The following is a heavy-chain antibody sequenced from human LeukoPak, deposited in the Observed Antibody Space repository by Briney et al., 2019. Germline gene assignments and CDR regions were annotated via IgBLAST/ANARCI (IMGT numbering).Heavy chain of an antibody. Sequence: SETLSLTCTVSGGSISSGSYYWSWIRQPAGKGLEWIGRIYTSGSTNYNPSLKSRVTISVDTSKNQFSLKLSSVTAADTAVYYCARLAYCYDSSGYYDAFDIWGQGTMVTVSS. CDR2: IYTSGST. CDR3: ARLAYCYDSSGYYDAFDI. V-gene: IGHV4-61*02. D-gene: IGHD3-22*01. CDR1: GGSISSGSYY. J-gene: IGHJ3*02.